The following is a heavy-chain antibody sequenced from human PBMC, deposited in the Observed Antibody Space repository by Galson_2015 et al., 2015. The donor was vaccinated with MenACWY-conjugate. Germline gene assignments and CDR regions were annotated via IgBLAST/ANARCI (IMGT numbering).Heavy chain of an antibody. CDR1: GYRFNTYW. D-gene: IGHD1-1*01. CDR3: AGRDGDDGASYYYGVDV. CDR2: IDPSDSYT. J-gene: IGHJ6*02. V-gene: IGHV5-10-1*01. Sequence: QSGAEVKKPGDSLRISCKASGYRFNTYWITWVRRVPGKGLEWMGRIDPSDSYTKYSPSFQGHVTISVDKFINTAYLQWSSLKASDTAIYYCAGRDGDDGASYYYGVDVWGQGTTVTVS.